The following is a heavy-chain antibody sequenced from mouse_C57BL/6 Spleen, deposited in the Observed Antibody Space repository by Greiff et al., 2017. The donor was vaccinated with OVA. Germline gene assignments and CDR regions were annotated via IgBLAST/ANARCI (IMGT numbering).Heavy chain of an antibody. Sequence: QVQLKESGAELVRPGASVTLSCKASGYTFTDYEMHWVKQTPVHGLEWIGAIDPETGGTAYNQKFKGKAILTADKSSSTAYMELRSLTSEDSAVYYCTRSGDYYGSSYRYFDVWGTGTTVTVSA. D-gene: IGHD1-1*01. V-gene: IGHV1-15*01. CDR2: IDPETGGT. CDR1: GYTFTDYE. J-gene: IGHJ1*03. CDR3: TRSGDYYGSSYRYFDV.